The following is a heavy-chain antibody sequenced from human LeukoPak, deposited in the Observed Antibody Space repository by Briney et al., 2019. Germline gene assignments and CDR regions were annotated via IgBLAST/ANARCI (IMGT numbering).Heavy chain of an antibody. CDR3: ARVHNYYDSSGYEINWFDP. CDR1: GFTVSSNY. D-gene: IGHD3-22*01. Sequence: PGGSLRLSCAASGFTVSSNYMSWVRQAPGEGLEWVSVIYSGGSTYYADSVKGRFTISRDNSKNTLYLQMNSLRAEDTAVYYCARVHNYYDSSGYEINWFDPWGQGTLVTVSS. J-gene: IGHJ5*02. CDR2: IYSGGST. V-gene: IGHV3-53*01.